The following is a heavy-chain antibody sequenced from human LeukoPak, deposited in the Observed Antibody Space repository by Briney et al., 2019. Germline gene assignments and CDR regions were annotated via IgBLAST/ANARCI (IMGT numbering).Heavy chain of an antibody. D-gene: IGHD4-11*01. CDR3: ARSEINDYMRF. V-gene: IGHV4-38-2*02. CDR2: IYQSGST. J-gene: IGHJ4*02. Sequence: SETLSLTCTVSGYSIANGYQWAWIRQPPGKRLEWIGSIYQSGSTYDNLSLKSRLTMSVDTSKNQFSLKMRSVTAADTAIYYCARSEINDYMRFWGQGILVTVSS. CDR1: GYSIANGYQ.